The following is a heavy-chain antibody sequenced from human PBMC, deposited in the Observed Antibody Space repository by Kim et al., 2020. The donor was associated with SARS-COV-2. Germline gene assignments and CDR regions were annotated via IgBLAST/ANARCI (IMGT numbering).Heavy chain of an antibody. J-gene: IGHJ3*02. CDR3: ARAGGSYQAFDI. Sequence: GGSLRLSCAASGFTFSSYAMNWVRQAPGKGLEWVAVISYDGSNKYYADSVKGRFTISRDNSKNTLYLQMNSLRAEDTAVYYCARAGGSYQAFDIWGQGTMVTVSS. CDR1: GFTFSSYA. D-gene: IGHD1-26*01. CDR2: ISYDGSNK. V-gene: IGHV3-30*04.